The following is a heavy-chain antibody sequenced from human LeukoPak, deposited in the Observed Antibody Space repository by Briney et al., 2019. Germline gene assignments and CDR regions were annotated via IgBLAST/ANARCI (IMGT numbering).Heavy chain of an antibody. J-gene: IGHJ4*02. CDR3: TKGGRLSGPFQY. CDR2: IGSGGDTA. D-gene: IGHD2-15*01. Sequence: GGSLRLSCEASGLTFRSCGMSWVRQAPEKGLEWISSIGSGGDTAYNADFVKGRFTISRDNSKNMVYLEMKSLKAEDTALYYCTKGGRLSGPFQYWGQGTLVTVSS. V-gene: IGHV3-23*01. CDR1: GLTFRSCG.